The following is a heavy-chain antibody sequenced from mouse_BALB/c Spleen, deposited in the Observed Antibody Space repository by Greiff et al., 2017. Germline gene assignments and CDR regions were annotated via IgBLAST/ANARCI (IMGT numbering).Heavy chain of an antibody. V-gene: IGHV1-80*01. CDR2: IYPGDGDT. CDR3: ARGENYRYPFAY. CDR1: GYAFSSYW. Sequence: QVQLKQSGAELVRPGSSVKISCKASGYAFSSYWMNWVKQRPGQGLEWIGQIYPGDGDTNYNGKFKGKATLTADKSSSTAYMQLSSLTSEDSAVYFCARGENYRYPFAYWGQGTLVTVSA. D-gene: IGHD2-14*01. J-gene: IGHJ3*01.